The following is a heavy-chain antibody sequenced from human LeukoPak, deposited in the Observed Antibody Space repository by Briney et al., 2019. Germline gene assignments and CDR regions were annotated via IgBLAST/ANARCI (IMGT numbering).Heavy chain of an antibody. D-gene: IGHD6-13*01. CDR3: AREGRQQLVLVDP. CDR2: IHHSGST. V-gene: IGHV4-38-2*02. CDR1: GYSISSGYY. Sequence: KPSGTLSLTRAVSGYSISSGYYWGWVRQPPGKGLEWIGSIHHSGSTYYNPSLKSRVTISVDTSKNQFSLKLSSVTAADTAVYYCAREGRQQLVLVDPWGQGTLVTVSS. J-gene: IGHJ5*02.